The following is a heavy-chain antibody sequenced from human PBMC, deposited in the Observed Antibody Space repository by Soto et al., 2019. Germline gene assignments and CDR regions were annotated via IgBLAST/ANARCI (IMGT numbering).Heavy chain of an antibody. CDR1: VYTFTGYY. CDR2: INPNSGGT. V-gene: IGHV1-2*02. Sequence: ASVKVSCKASVYTFTGYYMHWLRQAPGQGLEWMGWINPNSGGTNYAQKFQGRVTMTRDTSISTAYMELSRLRSDDTAVYYCASSITMIVHDAFDIWGQGTMVTVSS. D-gene: IGHD3-22*01. J-gene: IGHJ3*02. CDR3: ASSITMIVHDAFDI.